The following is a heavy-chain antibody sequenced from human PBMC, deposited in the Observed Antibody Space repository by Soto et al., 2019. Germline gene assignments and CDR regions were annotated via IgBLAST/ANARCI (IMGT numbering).Heavy chain of an antibody. V-gene: IGHV3-30-3*01. CDR1: GFTLSSYA. D-gene: IGHD6-13*01. Sequence: SLILFFEASGFTLSSYAMHSVRQAPGKGLEWVTSVSYDGSNKNYADSVKGRFTISRDSSKNTLYLQMNSLRAEDTAVYYCERDQGYGSTWYVVDYWGQGALVTVSS. CDR2: VSYDGSNK. CDR3: ERDQGYGSTWYVVDY. J-gene: IGHJ4*02.